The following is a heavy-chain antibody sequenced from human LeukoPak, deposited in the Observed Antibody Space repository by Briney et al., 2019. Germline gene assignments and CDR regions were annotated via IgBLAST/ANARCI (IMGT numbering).Heavy chain of an antibody. CDR2: IHSSGST. CDR1: GGSITSYY. Sequence: RPSETLSLTCTVSGGSITSYYWSWIRQPAGKGLEWIGRIHSSGSTSYNPSLKSRVTMSVDTSKTQYSLKLSSVTAVDTAVYYCARDTYYYGSGSYYFDYWGQGTLVTVSS. V-gene: IGHV4-4*07. D-gene: IGHD3-10*01. CDR3: ARDTYYYGSGSYYFDY. J-gene: IGHJ4*02.